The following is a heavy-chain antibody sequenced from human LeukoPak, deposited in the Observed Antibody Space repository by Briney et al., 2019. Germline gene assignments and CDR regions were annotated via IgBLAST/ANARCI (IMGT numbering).Heavy chain of an antibody. CDR1: GYIFTNYW. J-gene: IGHJ4*02. D-gene: IGHD5-12*01. CDR2: IYPRDSDT. CDR3: ARRQYSGYDFDY. V-gene: IGHV5-51*01. Sequence: GESLKISCKGSGYIFTNYWIGWVRQMPGKGLEWMGIIYPRDSDTRYSPSFQGQVTVSADKSISTAYLQWGSLEASDTAMYYCARRQYSGYDFDYWGQGTLVTVSS.